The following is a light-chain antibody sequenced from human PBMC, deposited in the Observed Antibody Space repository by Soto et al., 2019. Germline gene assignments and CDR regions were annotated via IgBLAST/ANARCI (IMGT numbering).Light chain of an antibody. V-gene: IGKV3-20*01. CDR3: QQYGSSPPFT. Sequence: EIVLTQSPDTLSLSPGERATLSCRASQSVSSRYLAWYQQKPGRAPRILMYDASNRATGIPDRFSGSGSGTDFTLTISRLEPEDFAVYYCQQYGSSPPFTFGPGTKVDIK. J-gene: IGKJ3*01. CDR1: QSVSSRY. CDR2: DAS.